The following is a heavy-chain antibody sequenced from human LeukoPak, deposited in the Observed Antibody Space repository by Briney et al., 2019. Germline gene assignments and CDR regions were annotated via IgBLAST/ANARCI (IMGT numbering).Heavy chain of an antibody. CDR1: GFTFSSYW. D-gene: IGHD2-2*01. CDR2: INSDGSST. CDR3: AKEGTYCSSTSCYAYVEY. J-gene: IGHJ4*02. Sequence: GGSLRLSCAASGFTFSSYWMHWVRQAPGKGLVWVSRINSDGSSTSYADSVKGRFTISRDNSKNTLFLQMNSLRAEDTAVYYCAKEGTYCSSTSCYAYVEYWGQGTLVTVSS. V-gene: IGHV3-74*01.